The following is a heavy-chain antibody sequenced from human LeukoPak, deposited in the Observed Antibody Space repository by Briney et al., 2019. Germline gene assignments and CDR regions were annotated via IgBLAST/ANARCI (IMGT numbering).Heavy chain of an antibody. CDR1: GDSISSSSYY. D-gene: IGHD3-22*01. J-gene: IGHJ1*01. CDR3: ARRRYYDSTGYLD. CDR2: IYYRGST. Sequence: SETLSLTCTIPGDSISSSSYYWGWIRQPPGKGLEWIGDIYYRGSTYYSPSLKSRVSISIDTSNNQFSLTLNSVTAADTALYFCARRRYYDSTGYLDWGQGTLVTVSS. V-gene: IGHV4-39*01.